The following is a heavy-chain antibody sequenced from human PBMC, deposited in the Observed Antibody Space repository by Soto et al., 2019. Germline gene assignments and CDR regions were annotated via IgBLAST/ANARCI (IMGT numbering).Heavy chain of an antibody. CDR1: GGSISSGGYY. CDR2: IYYSGST. Sequence: SETLSLTCTVSGGSISSGGYYWSWIHQHPGKGLEWIGYIYYSGSTYYNPSLKSRVTISVDTSKNQFSLKLSSVTAADTAVYYCARFYYYDSSGYYNWFDPWGQGTLVTVSS. CDR3: ARFYYYDSSGYYNWFDP. V-gene: IGHV4-31*03. D-gene: IGHD3-22*01. J-gene: IGHJ5*02.